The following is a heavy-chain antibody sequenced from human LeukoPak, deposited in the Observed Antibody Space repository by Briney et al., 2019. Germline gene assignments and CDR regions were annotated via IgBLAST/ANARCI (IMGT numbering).Heavy chain of an antibody. CDR1: GGSISSGGYS. CDR2: IYHSGST. V-gene: IGHV4-30-2*01. CDR3: ARIVGATGYYFDY. J-gene: IGHJ4*02. D-gene: IGHD1-26*01. Sequence: SETLSLTCAVSGGSISSGGYSWSWIRQPPGKGLEGIGYIYHSGSTYYNPSLKSRVTISVDRSKNQFSLKLSSVTAADTAVYYCARIVGATGYYFDYWGQGTLVTVSS.